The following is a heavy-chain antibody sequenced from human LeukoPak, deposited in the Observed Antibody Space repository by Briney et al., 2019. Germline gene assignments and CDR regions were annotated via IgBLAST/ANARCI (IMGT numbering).Heavy chain of an antibody. V-gene: IGHV4-39*01. CDR3: ARSIAVAGTVHDY. J-gene: IGHJ4*02. Sequence: SETLSLTCTVSGGSISSSSYYWGWIRQPPGKELEWIGSIYYSGSTYYNPSLKSRVTISVDTSKNQFSLKLSSVTAADTAVYYCARSIAVAGTVHDYWGQGTLVTVSS. D-gene: IGHD6-19*01. CDR2: IYYSGST. CDR1: GGSISSSSYY.